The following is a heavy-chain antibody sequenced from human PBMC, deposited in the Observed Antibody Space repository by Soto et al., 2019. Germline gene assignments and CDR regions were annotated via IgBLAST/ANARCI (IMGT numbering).Heavy chain of an antibody. CDR2: IYSGGNT. V-gene: IGHV3-66*01. CDR3: VRGLDSTYWRMDV. J-gene: IGHJ6*03. CDR1: GFTVSSNH. D-gene: IGHD4-4*01. Sequence: GGSLRLSCAASGFTVSSNHMSWVRQAPGKGLEWVSVIYSGGNTYYADSVKGRFTISRDNSKNTLYLQMNSLRAEDTALYYCVRGLDSTYWRMDVWGTGTTVTVSS.